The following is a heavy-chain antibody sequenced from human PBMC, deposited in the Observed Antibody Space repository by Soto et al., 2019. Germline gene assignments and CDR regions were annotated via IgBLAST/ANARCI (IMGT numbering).Heavy chain of an antibody. V-gene: IGHV3-23*01. J-gene: IGHJ4*02. CDR2: ISGSGGST. D-gene: IGHD3-10*01. Sequence: EVQLLESGGGLVQPGGSLRLSCAASGFTFSSYAMSWVRQAPGKGLEWVSIISGSGGSTFYADSVKGRFTISRDNSKNALYLQMNSLTAEGTAVYYCAKHFVNGEVDYRSQETLVTVSS. CDR1: GFTFSSYA. CDR3: AKHFVNGEVDY.